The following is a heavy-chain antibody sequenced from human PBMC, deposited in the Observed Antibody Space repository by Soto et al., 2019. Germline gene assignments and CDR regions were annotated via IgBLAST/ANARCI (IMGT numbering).Heavy chain of an antibody. V-gene: IGHV3-30*18. CDR1: GFTFDKFG. J-gene: IGHJ4*02. Sequence: QVQLVESGGGVVRPGRSLRLSCAASGFTFDKFGMHWVRQAPGKGLEWVAVMSFDGSNRYYADSVKGRFTISRDNSKNTAYLQMNNMRTEDTAVYYCAKAVHSSGYYSYFDYWGQGTLVTVSS. CDR2: MSFDGSNR. CDR3: AKAVHSSGYYSYFDY. D-gene: IGHD3-22*01.